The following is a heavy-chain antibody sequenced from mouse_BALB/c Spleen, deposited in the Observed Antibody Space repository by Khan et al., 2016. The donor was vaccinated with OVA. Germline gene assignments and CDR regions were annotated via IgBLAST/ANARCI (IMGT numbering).Heavy chain of an antibody. Sequence: EVQLQESGPGLVKPSQSLSLTCSVTGYSITSGYYWSWIRQFPGNRLEWMGYISYDGSNNYNPSPKNRISITRDTSKKQFFLKLNSVTTEDTATYYCASKSYGKGAYWGQGTLVTVSA. J-gene: IGHJ3*01. CDR1: GYSITSGYY. D-gene: IGHD2-1*01. CDR3: ASKSYGKGAY. CDR2: ISYDGSN. V-gene: IGHV3-6*02.